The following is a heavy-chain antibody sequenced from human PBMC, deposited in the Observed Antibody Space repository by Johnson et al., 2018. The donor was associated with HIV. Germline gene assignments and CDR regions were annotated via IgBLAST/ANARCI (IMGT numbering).Heavy chain of an antibody. J-gene: IGHJ3*01. Sequence: QVQLVESGGGVVQPGRSLRLSCAASGFTFSTYGMHWVRQAPGKGLEWVAVIWFDGSNKYYAASVKGRFTITRDNSKNTLYLQMNSLRAEDTAVYYCARDVIVGGGSGDCYSTHWGQGTMVTVSS. CDR1: GFTFSTYG. CDR2: IWFDGSNK. V-gene: IGHV3-33*01. D-gene: IGHD2-21*02. CDR3: ARDVIVGGGSGDCYSTH.